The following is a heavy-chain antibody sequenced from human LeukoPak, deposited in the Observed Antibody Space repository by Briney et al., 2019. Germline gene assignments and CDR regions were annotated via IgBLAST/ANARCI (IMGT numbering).Heavy chain of an antibody. CDR3: ARAPLGRAGAFDI. CDR1: GGSISSYY. CDR2: IYYSGST. V-gene: IGHV4-59*01. J-gene: IGHJ3*02. Sequence: SETLSLTCTVSGGSISSYYWSWLRQPPGKGLEWIGYIYYSGSTNYNPSLKSRVTISVDTSKNQFSLKLSSVTAADTAVYYCARAPLGRAGAFDIWGQGTMVTVSS.